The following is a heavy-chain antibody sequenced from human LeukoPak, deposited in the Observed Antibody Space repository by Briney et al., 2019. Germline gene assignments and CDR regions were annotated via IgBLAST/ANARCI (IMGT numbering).Heavy chain of an antibody. D-gene: IGHD3-22*01. Sequence: ASVKVSCKASGYTFTSYGISWVRQAPGQGLEWMGWISAYNGNTNYAQKLQGRVTMTTDTSTSTAYIELNSLRSEDTAVYYCAGEYYYDSSGYSPFDYWGQGTLVTVSS. CDR2: ISAYNGNT. J-gene: IGHJ4*02. V-gene: IGHV1-18*01. CDR1: GYTFTSYG. CDR3: AGEYYYDSSGYSPFDY.